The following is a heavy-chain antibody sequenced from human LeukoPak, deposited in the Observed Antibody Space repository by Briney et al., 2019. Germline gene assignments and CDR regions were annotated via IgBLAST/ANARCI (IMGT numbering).Heavy chain of an antibody. CDR3: SRAAMVRGVDYFDY. CDR2: ISGSGDST. V-gene: IGHV3-23*01. J-gene: IGHJ4*02. D-gene: IGHD3-10*01. CDR1: GFTVSSNY. Sequence: PGGSLRLSCAASGFTVSSNYMSWVRQAPGKGLEWVSIISGSGDSTYFADSVKGRFTISRDNSKNTLFLQMNSLRAEDTAVYYCSRAAMVRGVDYFDYWGQGTLVTVSS.